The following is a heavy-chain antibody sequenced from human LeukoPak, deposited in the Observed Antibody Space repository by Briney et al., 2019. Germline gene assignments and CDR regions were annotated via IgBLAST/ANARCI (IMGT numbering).Heavy chain of an antibody. J-gene: IGHJ4*02. D-gene: IGHD3-3*01. CDR2: VSHGGSP. V-gene: IGHV4-34*01. CDR3: ARGAEYYAIWRGYAGYSDY. CDR1: GGSFSGYY. Sequence: SETLSLTCAVYGGSFSGYYCSWIRQPPGKGLEWIGEVSHGGSPYYHPSLRSRFTISLDRSKKKFSLKLTSVTAADTAVYFCARGAEYYAIWRGYAGYSDYWGQGISVTVSS.